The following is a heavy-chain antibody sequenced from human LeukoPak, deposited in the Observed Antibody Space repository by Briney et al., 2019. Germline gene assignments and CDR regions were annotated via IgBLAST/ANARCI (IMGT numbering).Heavy chain of an antibody. CDR2: IGTASDT. D-gene: IGHD1-1*01. Sequence: GGSLRLSCAASGFTFSSFDMHWVRQPTGQGLEWVSTIGTASDTYYPGSVEGRFTLSGDNAKNSLYLQMNSLTAGDTAVYYCARGPPRGKYYYMDVWGKGTTVTVSS. CDR3: ARGPPRGKYYYMDV. J-gene: IGHJ6*03. V-gene: IGHV3-13*01. CDR1: GFTFSSFD.